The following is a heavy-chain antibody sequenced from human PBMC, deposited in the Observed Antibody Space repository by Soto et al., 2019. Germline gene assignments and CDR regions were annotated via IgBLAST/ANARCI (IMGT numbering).Heavy chain of an antibody. Sequence: SETLSLTCTVSGGSISSYYWSWIRQPPGKGLEWIGYIYYSGSTNYNPSLKSRVTISVDTSKNQFSLKLSSVTAADTAVYYCVRRIEGYGSGSSYYYYYMDVWGKGTTVTVSS. CDR3: VRRIEGYGSGSSYYYYYMDV. V-gene: IGHV4-59*01. J-gene: IGHJ6*03. CDR2: IYYSGST. D-gene: IGHD3-10*01. CDR1: GGSISSYY.